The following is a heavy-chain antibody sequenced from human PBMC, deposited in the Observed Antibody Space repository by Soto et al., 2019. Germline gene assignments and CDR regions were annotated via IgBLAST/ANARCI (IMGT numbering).Heavy chain of an antibody. D-gene: IGHD3-22*01. Sequence: SVKVSCKASGYTFTSYYMHWVRQAPGQGLEWMGIINPSGGSTSYAQKFQGRVTMTRDTSTSTVYMELSSLRSEDTAVYYCARSYYYDSSGYREPYYYYGMDVWGQGTTVTVSS. CDR1: GYTFTSYY. J-gene: IGHJ6*02. CDR3: ARSYYYDSSGYREPYYYYGMDV. V-gene: IGHV1-46*01. CDR2: INPSGGST.